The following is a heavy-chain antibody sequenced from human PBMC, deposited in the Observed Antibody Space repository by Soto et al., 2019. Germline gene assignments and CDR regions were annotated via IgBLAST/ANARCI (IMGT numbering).Heavy chain of an antibody. CDR3: ANLLTTRMAFDI. V-gene: IGHV3-21*01. CDR2: ISSSSSYI. CDR1: GFTFSSYS. J-gene: IGHJ3*02. Sequence: GGSLRLSCAASGFTFSSYSMNWVRQAPGKGLEWVSSISSSSSYIYYADSVKGRFTISRDNAKNSLYLQMDSLRAEDTAVYYCANLLTTRMAFDIRGQGTMVTVSS. D-gene: IGHD4-17*01.